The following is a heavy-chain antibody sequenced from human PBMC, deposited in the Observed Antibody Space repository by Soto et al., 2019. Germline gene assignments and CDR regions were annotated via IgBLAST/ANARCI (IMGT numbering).Heavy chain of an antibody. CDR3: ARDLQSATLNRGVLLAYHSFDH. CDR1: GGSISDNF. CDR2: IHGSGST. D-gene: IGHD3-10*01. V-gene: IGHV4-4*07. J-gene: IGHJ5*02. Sequence: SETLSLTCTVSGGSISDNFWTWIRQPAGKGLEWIGRIHGSGSTSYNPSLKTRLTMSVDTSNNQISLSLRSVTAADTAVYYCARDLQSATLNRGVLLAYHSFDHWGHGTPVTVSS.